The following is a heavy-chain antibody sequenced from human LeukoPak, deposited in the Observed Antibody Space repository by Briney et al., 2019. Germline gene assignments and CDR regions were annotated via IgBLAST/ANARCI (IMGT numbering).Heavy chain of an antibody. CDR3: ARGLSLGY. CDR2: IKPDGSAK. D-gene: IGHD2-15*01. J-gene: IGHJ4*02. V-gene: IGHV3-7*04. CDR1: GFTFSNYY. Sequence: GGSLRLSCVASGFTFSNYYMSWVRQAPGKGLEWVAMIKPDGSAKYYVDSVKGRFTISRDNAQKSLHLQLNSLGAEDTAVYYCARGLSLGYWGQGTLVTVSS.